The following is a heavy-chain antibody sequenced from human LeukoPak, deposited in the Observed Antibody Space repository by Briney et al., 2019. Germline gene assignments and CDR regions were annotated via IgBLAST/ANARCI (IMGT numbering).Heavy chain of an antibody. CDR1: GYTLTELS. D-gene: IGHD2-15*01. J-gene: IGHJ4*02. V-gene: IGHV1-24*01. Sequence: ASVKVSCKVSGYTLTELSMHWVRQAPGKGLEWMGGFDPEDGETIYAQKFQGRVTMTTDTSTSTAYMELRSLRSDDTAVYYCARDGSYFDYWGQGTLVTVSS. CDR3: ARDGSYFDY. CDR2: FDPEDGET.